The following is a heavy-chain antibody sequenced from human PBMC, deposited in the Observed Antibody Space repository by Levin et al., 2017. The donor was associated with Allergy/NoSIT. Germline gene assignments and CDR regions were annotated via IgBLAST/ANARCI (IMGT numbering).Heavy chain of an antibody. CDR1: GFTFSGYE. CDR2: ISSGGTTI. V-gene: IGHV3-48*03. J-gene: IGHJ4*02. D-gene: IGHD2-2*01. CDR3: ARDSDCSINCPIKGFDY. Sequence: GESLKISCAASGFTFSGYEMNWVRQAPGKGLEWISYISSGGTTIFYADSVKGRFSISRDNAKNSLYLQMNTLRVEDTAVYYCARDSDCSINCPIKGFDYWGQGSLVTVSS.